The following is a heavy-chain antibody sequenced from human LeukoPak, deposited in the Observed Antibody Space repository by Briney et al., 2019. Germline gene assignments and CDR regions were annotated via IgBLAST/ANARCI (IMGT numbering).Heavy chain of an antibody. J-gene: IGHJ4*02. CDR1: GFTVSSNY. Sequence: SGGSLRLSCAASGFTVSSNYMSWVRQAPGKGLEWVSVIYSGGSTYYADSVKGRFTISRDNSKNTLHLQMNSLRAEDTAVYYCATSDGAQFDYWGQGTLVTVSS. V-gene: IGHV3-53*01. CDR3: ATSDGAQFDY. CDR2: IYSGGST. D-gene: IGHD2-21*01.